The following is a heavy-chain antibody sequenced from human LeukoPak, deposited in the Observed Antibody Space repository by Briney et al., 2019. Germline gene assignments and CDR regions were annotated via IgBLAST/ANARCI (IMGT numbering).Heavy chain of an antibody. Sequence: GESLKISCKGSGYTFSSYWIGWVRQMPGKGLEWMGIIYPGDSDTRYSPSLQGQVTISVDTSIGTAYLQWSSLKASDTAMYYCARRNNVVDYWGQGTLVTVSS. CDR3: ARRNNVVDY. CDR2: IYPGDSDT. CDR1: GYTFSSYW. D-gene: IGHD1-14*01. J-gene: IGHJ4*02. V-gene: IGHV5-51*01.